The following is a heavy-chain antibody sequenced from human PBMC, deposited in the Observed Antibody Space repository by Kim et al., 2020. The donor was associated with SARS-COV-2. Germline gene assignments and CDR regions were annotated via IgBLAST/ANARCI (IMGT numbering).Heavy chain of an antibody. CDR2: IYYTGTT. D-gene: IGHD1-26*01. Sequence: SETLSLTCTVSGGSISSNTHYWGWIRQPPGKGLEWIGSIYYTGTTYYNPSLKSRVTFYVDTSQNHFSLRLSSVSAADTARFYSARERKGTVGATSFDTWG. J-gene: IGHJ4*01. CDR1: GGSISSNTHY. V-gene: IGHV4-39*02. CDR3: ARERKGTVGATSFDT.